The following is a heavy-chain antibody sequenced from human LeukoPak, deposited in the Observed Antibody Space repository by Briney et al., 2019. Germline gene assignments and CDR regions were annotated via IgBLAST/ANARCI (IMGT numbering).Heavy chain of an antibody. CDR3: ARGPPDLGLVVPAATFDI. V-gene: IGHV4-30-4*08. J-gene: IGHJ3*02. D-gene: IGHD2-2*01. CDR2: VYYSGST. CDR1: GGSISSGDYY. Sequence: SQTLSLTCTVSGGSISSGDYYWSWIRQPPGKGLEWIGYVYYSGSTYYNPSLKSRVTISVDTSKNQFSLKLSSVTAADTAVYYCARGPPDLGLVVPAATFDIWGQGTMVTVSS.